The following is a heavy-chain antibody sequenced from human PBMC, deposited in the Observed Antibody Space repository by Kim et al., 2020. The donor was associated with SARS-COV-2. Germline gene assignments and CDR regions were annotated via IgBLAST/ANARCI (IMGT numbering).Heavy chain of an antibody. J-gene: IGHJ4*02. CDR1: GGSISSSNW. V-gene: IGHV4-4*02. Sequence: SETLSLTCAVSGGSISSSNWWSWVRQPPGKGLLWIGGIYHCGSTNYNPSLKSRVTTSVDKSKNQFSLKLTCVTAADTAVYYCARGCPYDILTGYVYYFYYGGQGRPVTVSS. CDR3: ARGCPYDILTGYVYYFYY. D-gene: IGHD3-9*01. CDR2: IYHCGST.